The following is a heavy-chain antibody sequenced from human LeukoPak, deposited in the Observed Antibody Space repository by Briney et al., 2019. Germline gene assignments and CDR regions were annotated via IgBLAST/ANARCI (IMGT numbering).Heavy chain of an antibody. D-gene: IGHD1-1*01. Sequence: GGSLRLSCAASGFTFSSYAMSWVRQAPGKGLEWVSAISGSGGSTYYADSVEGRFTISRDNSKNTLYLQMNSLRAEDTAVYYCAKDDDYYYYYGTDVWGQGTTVTVSS. CDR2: ISGSGGST. V-gene: IGHV3-23*01. CDR3: AKDDDYYYYYGTDV. J-gene: IGHJ6*02. CDR1: GFTFSSYA.